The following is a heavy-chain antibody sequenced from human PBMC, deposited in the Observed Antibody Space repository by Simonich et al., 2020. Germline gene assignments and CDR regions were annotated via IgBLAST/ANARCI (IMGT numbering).Heavy chain of an antibody. CDR2: SNPNRGGT. V-gene: IGHV1-2*02. CDR1: GYTFTGYY. CDR3: ARVRFEAFDI. Sequence: QVQLVQSGAEVKKPGASVKVSCKASGYTFTGYYMHWVQQAPGQGLEGMGGSNPNRGGTNYAQKFQGRGTMTRATAISTAYMERSRLRSDDTAVYYCARVRFEAFDIWGQGTMVTVSS. J-gene: IGHJ3*02.